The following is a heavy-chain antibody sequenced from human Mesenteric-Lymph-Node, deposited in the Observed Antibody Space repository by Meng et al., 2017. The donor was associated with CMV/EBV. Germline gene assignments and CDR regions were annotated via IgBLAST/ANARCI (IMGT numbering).Heavy chain of an antibody. V-gene: IGHV1-46*01. J-gene: IGHJ4*02. CDR3: AREPPRGVHFDH. Sequence: CKASGYTFTNYHIHWMRQAPGHGLEYMGVIYDSGGNTYKEQKFQDRLTMTWDTSTTTVHMELSSLRSEDTAVYYCAREPPRGVHFDHWGQGTLVTVSS. CDR2: IYDSGGNT. D-gene: IGHD5-24*01. CDR1: GYTFTNYH.